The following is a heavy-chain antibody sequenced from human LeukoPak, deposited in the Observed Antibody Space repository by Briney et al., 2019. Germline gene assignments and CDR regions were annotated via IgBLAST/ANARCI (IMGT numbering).Heavy chain of an antibody. Sequence: GGSLRLSCAASGFTFSTYAMHWVRQAPGKGLEWVAVVSFDGSNTYYPDSVKGRFTISRDNSKNTLYLQMNSLRAEDTAVYYCARDLLFVVVPAVANIFDYWGQGTLVTVSS. CDR2: VSFDGSNT. D-gene: IGHD2-2*01. V-gene: IGHV3-30-3*01. CDR3: ARDLLFVVVPAVANIFDY. J-gene: IGHJ4*02. CDR1: GFTFSTYA.